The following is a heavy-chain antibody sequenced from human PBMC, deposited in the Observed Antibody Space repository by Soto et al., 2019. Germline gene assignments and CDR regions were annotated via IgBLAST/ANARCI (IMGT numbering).Heavy chain of an antibody. CDR3: AKVADCSSTSCYPLDAFDI. J-gene: IGHJ3*02. V-gene: IGHV3-9*03. CDR1: GFSFDEYA. D-gene: IGHD2-2*01. CDR2: ISWNSGTT. Sequence: GGSLRLSCAASGFSFDEYAMHWVRQAPGKGLEWVSGISWNSGTTANADSVKGRFTISRDNAKNSLYLQMNSLRAEDMALYYCAKVADCSSTSCYPLDAFDIWGQGTMVTVSS.